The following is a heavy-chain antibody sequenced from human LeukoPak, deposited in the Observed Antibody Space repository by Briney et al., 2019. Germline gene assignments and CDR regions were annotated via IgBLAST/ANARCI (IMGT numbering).Heavy chain of an antibody. CDR2: ISGSGGST. V-gene: IGHV3-23*01. CDR1: GFTFSSYA. CDR3: AKGDYDSSGPLNYYFDY. J-gene: IGHJ4*02. D-gene: IGHD3-22*01. Sequence: GGSLRLSCAASGFTFSSYAMSWVRDAPGKGLEWVSAISGSGGSTYYADSVKGRFTISRDNSKHTLYLQINSLRAEDTAVYYCAKGDYDSSGPLNYYFDYWGQGTLVTVSS.